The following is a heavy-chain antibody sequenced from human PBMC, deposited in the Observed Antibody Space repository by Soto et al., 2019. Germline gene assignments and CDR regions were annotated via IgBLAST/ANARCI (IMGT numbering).Heavy chain of an antibody. CDR2: ISSTTNYI. Sequence: NPGGSLRLSCAASGFTFTRYSMNWVRQAPGKGLEWVPSISSTTNYIYYGDSTKGRFTISRDNAKNSLYLEMNSLRAEDTAVYYCARESEDLTSNFDYWGQGTLVTVS. V-gene: IGHV3-21*06. CDR3: ARESEDLTSNFDY. CDR1: GFTFTRYS. J-gene: IGHJ4*02.